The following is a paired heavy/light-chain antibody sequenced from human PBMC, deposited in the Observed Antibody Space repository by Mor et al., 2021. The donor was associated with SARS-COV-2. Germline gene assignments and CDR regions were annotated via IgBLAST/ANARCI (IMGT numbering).Light chain of an antibody. Sequence: SYELTQPPSVSVSPGQTASITCSGDKLGDKYACWYQQKPGHSPVLVIYQDNKRPSGIPERFSGSNSGNTATLTISGTQAMDEADYYCQAWDSSTLYVFGTGTKVTVL. J-gene: IGLJ1*01. CDR2: QDN. CDR1: KLGDKY. CDR3: QAWDSSTLYV. V-gene: IGLV3-1*01.
Heavy chain of an antibody. CDR3: ASETGYSQLARQVDV. CDR2: IYQSGTT. Sequence: QVHLQESGPGTVKPSETLSLTCAVSNFSVNSAYYWGWIRQPPGKGLEWIASIYQSGTTYYNPSLKSRVTISLDTSKKQFSLNLSSVTAADTAVYYCASETGYSQLARQVDVWGQGTTVTVSS. CDR1: NFSVNSAYY. V-gene: IGHV4-38-2*01. D-gene: IGHD3-3*02. J-gene: IGHJ6*02.